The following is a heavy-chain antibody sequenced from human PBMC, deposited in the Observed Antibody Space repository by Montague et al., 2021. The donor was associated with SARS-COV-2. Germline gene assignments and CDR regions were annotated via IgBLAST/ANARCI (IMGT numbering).Heavy chain of an antibody. V-gene: IGHV4-31*03. CDR1: GGSISSGRYF. Sequence: TLSLTCTVSGGSISSGRYFWNWIRQHPGRGLEWIGYTSYTGRTDYNPSLKSRLTISVDTSKNQFSVKLISVTAADTAVYYCARDWSGDYGESMGAFDMWGQGTMVIVSS. D-gene: IGHD4-17*01. CDR2: TSYTGRT. CDR3: ARDWSGDYGESMGAFDM. J-gene: IGHJ3*02.